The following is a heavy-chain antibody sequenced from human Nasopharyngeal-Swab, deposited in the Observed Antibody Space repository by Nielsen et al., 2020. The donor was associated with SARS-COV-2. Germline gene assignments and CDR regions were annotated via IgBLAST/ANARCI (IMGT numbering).Heavy chain of an antibody. CDR3: AREITVRGLSYYYYGMDV. Sequence: GESLKISCAASGFTFTNYAIHWVRQAPVKGLEWVALISYDGNNKYYADSVKGRFTISRDNSKNTLYLQMNSLRTEDTAVYFCAREITVRGLSYYYYGMDVWGQGTTVTVSS. V-gene: IGHV3-30*04. CDR2: ISYDGNNK. D-gene: IGHD3-22*01. J-gene: IGHJ6*02. CDR1: GFTFTNYA.